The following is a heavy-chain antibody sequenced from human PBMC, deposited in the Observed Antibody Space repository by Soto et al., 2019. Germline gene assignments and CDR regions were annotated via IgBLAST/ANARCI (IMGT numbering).Heavy chain of an antibody. Sequence: SLRLSCAASVFTFSSYGMHWVLQAPGKGLEWVAVIWYDGSNKYYADSVKGRFTISRDNAKNSLYLQMNSLRAEDTAVYYCDRDLGYCSGGSCHLHYGMDVWGQGTTVTVSS. CDR3: DRDLGYCSGGSCHLHYGMDV. V-gene: IGHV3-33*01. CDR2: IWYDGSNK. J-gene: IGHJ6*02. CDR1: VFTFSSYG. D-gene: IGHD2-15*01.